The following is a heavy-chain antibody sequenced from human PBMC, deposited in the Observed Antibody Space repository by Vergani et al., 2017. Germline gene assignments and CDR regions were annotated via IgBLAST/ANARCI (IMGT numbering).Heavy chain of an antibody. Sequence: VQLLESGGGLVQPGGSLRLSCAASGFTFSSYAMSWIRQPAGKGLEWIGRIYTSGSTNYNPSLKSRVTMSVDTSKNQFSLKLSSVTAADTAVYYCARGPARDYYDSSGYFACWGQGTLVTVSS. J-gene: IGHJ4*02. V-gene: IGHV4-4*07. CDR2: IYTSGST. CDR3: ARGPARDYYDSSGYFAC. D-gene: IGHD3-22*01. CDR1: GFTFSSYA.